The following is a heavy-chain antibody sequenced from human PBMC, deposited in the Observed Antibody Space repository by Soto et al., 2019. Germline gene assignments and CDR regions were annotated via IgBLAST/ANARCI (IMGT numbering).Heavy chain of an antibody. Sequence: QAHLVESGGGVVQPGRSLRLSCAASGFTFTSYGMHWVRQAPGTRLEWVAVISYDGGLQHYADSMKGRFTISRDNSKNMVLLQMNSLRAEATAVYYCVSDRGYGHASVPYSWGQGTLVSVSS. CDR3: VSDRGYGHASVPYS. D-gene: IGHD5-18*01. J-gene: IGHJ4*02. CDR2: ISYDGGLQ. V-gene: IGHV3-30*03. CDR1: GFTFTSYG.